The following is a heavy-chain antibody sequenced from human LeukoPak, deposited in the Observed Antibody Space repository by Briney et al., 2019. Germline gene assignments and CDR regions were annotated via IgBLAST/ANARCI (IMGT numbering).Heavy chain of an antibody. CDR3: AKVGVYYDILTGYRSDAFDI. Sequence: PGGSLRLSCAASGFTFSSYGMSWVRQAPGKGLEWVSAISGSGGSTYYADSVKGRFTISRDNSKNTLYLQMNSLRAEDTAVYYCAKVGVYYDILTGYRSDAFDIWGQGTMVTVSS. CDR1: GFTFSSYG. D-gene: IGHD3-9*01. CDR2: ISGSGGST. V-gene: IGHV3-23*01. J-gene: IGHJ3*02.